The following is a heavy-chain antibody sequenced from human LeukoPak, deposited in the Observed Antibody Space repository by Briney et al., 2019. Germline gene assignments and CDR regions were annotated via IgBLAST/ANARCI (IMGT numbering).Heavy chain of an antibody. Sequence: GGSPRLSCAASGFTFSSYAMSWVRQAPGKGLEWVSAISGSGGSTYYADSVKGRFTISRDNSKNTLYLQMNSLRAEDTAVYHCAKDPLLGVIKHWGQGTLVTVSS. J-gene: IGHJ4*02. D-gene: IGHD3-10*01. CDR2: ISGSGGST. CDR1: GFTFSSYA. V-gene: IGHV3-23*01. CDR3: AKDPLLGVIKH.